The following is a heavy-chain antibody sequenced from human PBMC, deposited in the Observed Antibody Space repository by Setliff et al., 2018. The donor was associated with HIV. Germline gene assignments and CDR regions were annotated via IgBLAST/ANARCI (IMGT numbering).Heavy chain of an antibody. Sequence: GGSLRLSCAASGFPFSNYCMNWVRQAPGKGLQWLSYISSSGDSVYGDSMKGRITISRDNSWDTVDLQMNTLRAEDTAVYYCAKVPLFVVVPAALGGMDVWGQGTTVTVSS. V-gene: IGHV3-48*01. J-gene: IGHJ6*02. CDR2: ISSSGDSV. D-gene: IGHD2-2*01. CDR1: GFPFSNYC. CDR3: AKVPLFVVVPAALGGMDV.